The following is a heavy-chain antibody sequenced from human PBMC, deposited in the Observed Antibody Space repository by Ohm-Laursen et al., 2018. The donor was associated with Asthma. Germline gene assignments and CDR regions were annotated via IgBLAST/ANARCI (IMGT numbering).Heavy chain of an antibody. V-gene: IGHV4-31*02. CDR3: AREATVITRYFDS. CDR2: IYYSGST. CDR1: GGSISSGGYF. Sequence: TLSLTCTVSGGSISSGGYFYSWIRQHPGKGLEWIGYIYYSGSTYYNPSLKSRVSISVDTSKNQFSLRVSSVTAADTAVYYCAREATVITRYFDSWGQGILVTVSS. J-gene: IGHJ4*02. D-gene: IGHD4-23*01.